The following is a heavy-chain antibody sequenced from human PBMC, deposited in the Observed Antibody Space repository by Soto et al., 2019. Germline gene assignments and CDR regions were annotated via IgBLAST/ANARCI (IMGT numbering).Heavy chain of an antibody. Sequence: GASVKVSCKASGYTFTIYGISWVRQAPGQGLEWLGWISPYNGNTNYAQKLQGRVTMTTDTSTSTVYMELRSLRSDDTAVYYCARDCSTDNCPVDYWGQGTLVTVSS. CDR2: ISPYNGNT. J-gene: IGHJ4*02. CDR1: GYTFTIYG. V-gene: IGHV1-18*01. D-gene: IGHD2-2*01. CDR3: ARDCSTDNCPVDY.